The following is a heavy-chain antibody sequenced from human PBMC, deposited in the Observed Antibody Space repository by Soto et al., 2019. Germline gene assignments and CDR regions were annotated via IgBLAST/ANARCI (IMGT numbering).Heavy chain of an antibody. D-gene: IGHD6-13*01. Sequence: KTGGSLRLSCAASGFTFSYYYMSWIRQAPGKGLEWVSYISSSSSYTNYADSVKGRFTISRDNAKNSLYLQMNSLRAEDTAVYYCARDKILAAAGTGGMDVWGQGTTVTVSS. CDR3: ARDKILAAAGTGGMDV. CDR1: GFTFSYYY. J-gene: IGHJ6*02. V-gene: IGHV3-11*06. CDR2: ISSSSSYT.